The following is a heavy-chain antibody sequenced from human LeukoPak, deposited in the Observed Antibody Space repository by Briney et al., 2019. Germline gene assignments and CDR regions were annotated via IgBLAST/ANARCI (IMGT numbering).Heavy chain of an antibody. CDR2: ISYDGSNK. CDR1: GFTFSSYA. CDR3: ARDRIVVVPAAIVRYYYYYMDV. Sequence: GRSLRLSCAASGFTFSSYAMHWVRQAPGKGLEWVAVISYDGSNKYYADSVKGRFTISRDNSKNTLYLQMNSLRAEDTAVYYCARDRIVVVPAAIVRYYYYYMDVWGKGTTVTVSS. V-gene: IGHV3-30*01. J-gene: IGHJ6*03. D-gene: IGHD2-2*01.